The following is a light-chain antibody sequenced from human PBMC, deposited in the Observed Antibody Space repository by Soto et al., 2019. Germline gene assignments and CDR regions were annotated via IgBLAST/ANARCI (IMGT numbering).Light chain of an antibody. CDR3: SSYAGSIEV. CDR1: SSDVGGYNY. CDR2: EVS. Sequence: QSVLTQPPSASGSPGQSVTISCTGTSSDVGGYNYVYWYQQHPGKSPKLMIYEVSKRPSGFPDRFSGSKSGNTASLTVSGLQAEDEADYYCSSYAGSIEVFGTGTKVTVL. V-gene: IGLV2-8*01. J-gene: IGLJ1*01.